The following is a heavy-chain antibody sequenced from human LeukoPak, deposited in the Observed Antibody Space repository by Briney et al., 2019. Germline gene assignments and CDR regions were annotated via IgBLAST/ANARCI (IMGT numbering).Heavy chain of an antibody. CDR1: GYTFTSYY. CDR2: INPSGGST. J-gene: IGHJ6*02. Sequence: GASVKVSCKASGYTFTSYYMHWVRQAPGQGLEWMGIINPSGGSTSYAQKFQGRVTMTRDTSTSTVYMELSSLRSEDTAVYYCARAKMTPPPYYYYYGMDVWGQGTTVTVSS. V-gene: IGHV1-46*01. CDR3: ARAKMTPPPYYYYYGMDV.